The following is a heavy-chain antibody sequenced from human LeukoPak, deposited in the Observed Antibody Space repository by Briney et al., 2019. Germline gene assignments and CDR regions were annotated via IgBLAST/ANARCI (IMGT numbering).Heavy chain of an antibody. Sequence: GGSLRLSCAASGFTFSTYNMNWVRQAPGKGLEWVSYISSSSTVIYYTESVKGRFTISRDNAKNSLYLQMNSLRDEDTAVYYCARDGRDREAAFLDYWGQGTLVTVSS. J-gene: IGHJ4*02. CDR3: ARDGRDREAAFLDY. CDR2: ISSSSTVI. D-gene: IGHD6-25*01. CDR1: GFTFSTYN. V-gene: IGHV3-48*02.